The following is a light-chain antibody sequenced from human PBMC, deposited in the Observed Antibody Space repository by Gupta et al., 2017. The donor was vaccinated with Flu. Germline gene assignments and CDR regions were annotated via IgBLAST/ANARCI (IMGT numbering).Light chain of an antibody. CDR1: SSNIGFNY. Sequence: QSVLTQPLSASGTPGQRVTISCSGGSSNIGFNYVYWYQQLPGAAPKLLIYMNNQRPSGVPARFSGSKSGTSTSLAIIGLRSEDEADYYCSAWDDSLSTWVFGGGTKVTVL. CDR2: MNN. CDR3: SAWDDSLSTWV. J-gene: IGLJ3*02. V-gene: IGLV1-47*01.